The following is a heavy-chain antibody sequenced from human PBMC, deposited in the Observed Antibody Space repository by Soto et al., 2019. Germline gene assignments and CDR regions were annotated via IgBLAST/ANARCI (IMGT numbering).Heavy chain of an antibody. Sequence: ASVKVSCKASGGTFSSYAISWVRQAPGQGLEWMGGIIPIFGTANYAQKFQGRVTITADESTSTAYMELSSLRSEDTAVYYCASGVVAATSRDYFDYWGQGTLVTVSS. D-gene: IGHD2-15*01. V-gene: IGHV1-69*13. CDR3: ASGVVAATSRDYFDY. CDR1: GGTFSSYA. J-gene: IGHJ4*02. CDR2: IIPIFGTA.